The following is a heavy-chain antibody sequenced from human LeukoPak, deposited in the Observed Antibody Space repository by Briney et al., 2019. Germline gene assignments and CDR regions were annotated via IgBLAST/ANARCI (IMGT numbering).Heavy chain of an antibody. D-gene: IGHD2-2*01. CDR1: GYTFTGYY. Sequence: GASVKVSCKASGYTFTGYYMHWVRQAPGQGLEWMGWINPNSGGTNYAQKFQGMVTMTRDTSISTAYMELSRLRSDDTAVYYCARVFLRPYADYYYGMDVWGQGTTVTVSS. CDR2: INPNSGGT. J-gene: IGHJ6*02. V-gene: IGHV1-2*02. CDR3: ARVFLRPYADYYYGMDV.